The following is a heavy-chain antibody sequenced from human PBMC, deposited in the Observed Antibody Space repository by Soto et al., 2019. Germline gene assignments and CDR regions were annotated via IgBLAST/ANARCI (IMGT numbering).Heavy chain of an antibody. CDR3: AKDDLWELRAFDP. V-gene: IGHV3-23*01. CDR1: GFTFSSYP. CDR2: ISGSGGST. Sequence: PGGSLRLSCAAAGFTFSSYPMSWVRQPPGKGLEWVSAISGSGGSTYYADSVKGRFTISRDNSKNTLYLKMNSLRAEDTAVYYCAKDDLWELRAFDPWGQGTLVTVSS. J-gene: IGHJ5*02. D-gene: IGHD1-26*01.